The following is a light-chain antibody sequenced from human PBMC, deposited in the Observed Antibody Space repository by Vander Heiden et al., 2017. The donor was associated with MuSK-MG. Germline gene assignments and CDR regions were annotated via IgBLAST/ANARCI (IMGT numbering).Light chain of an antibody. V-gene: IGKV3-20*01. Sequence: EIVLTQSPGTLSLSPGERATLSCRASQSVGSSYLAWYQQKPGQAPRLLIYGASSRATGIPDRLSGSGSGTDFTLTINSLEPEDFAVYYCQHYGYSPPYTFGQGTKLEFK. CDR1: QSVGSSY. J-gene: IGKJ2*01. CDR3: QHYGYSPPYT. CDR2: GAS.